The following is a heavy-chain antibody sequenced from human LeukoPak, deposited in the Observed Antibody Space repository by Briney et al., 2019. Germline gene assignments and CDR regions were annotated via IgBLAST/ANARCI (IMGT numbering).Heavy chain of an antibody. J-gene: IGHJ4*02. V-gene: IGHV1-8*01. CDR3: TRSRAAGD. D-gene: IGHD6-19*01. Sequence: GASVKVSCKASGYTFTNNDINWVRQATGQGIEWMGWVSPDSGDTGYAPNFRGRVTMTTDTSINTAYMELTSLTSEDTAIYYCTRSRAAGDWGQGTLVTVSS. CDR1: GYTFTNND. CDR2: VSPDSGDT.